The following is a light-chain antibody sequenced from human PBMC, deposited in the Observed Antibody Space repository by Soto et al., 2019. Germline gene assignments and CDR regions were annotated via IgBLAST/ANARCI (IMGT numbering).Light chain of an antibody. CDR3: QQYYSIPLV. CDR1: QSVLYSSNNKNY. CDR2: WAS. V-gene: IGKV4-1*01. Sequence: DIVMTQSPDSLAVSLGERATINCKSSQSVLYSSNNKNYLAWYQQTPGQPPKLLIYWASTRESGVPDRFSGSGSGTDFTLTISSLQAEDVAVYYCQQYYSIPLVFGQGTKLQIK. J-gene: IGKJ2*01.